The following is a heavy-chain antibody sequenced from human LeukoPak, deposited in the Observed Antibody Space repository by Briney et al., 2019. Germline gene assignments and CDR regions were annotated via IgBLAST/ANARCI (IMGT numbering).Heavy chain of an antibody. V-gene: IGHV4-59*01. CDR3: ARDSRGGGPDFDY. Sequence: SETLSLTCTVSGDSISSSWWAWIRQPPGKGLEWIGYIYYSGTPTSYNPSLKSRVTISIGTSRNQFSLKLSSVTAADTAVYYCARDSRGGGPDFDYWGQGTLVTVSS. CDR1: GDSISSSW. CDR2: IYYSGTPT. D-gene: IGHD3-16*01. J-gene: IGHJ4*02.